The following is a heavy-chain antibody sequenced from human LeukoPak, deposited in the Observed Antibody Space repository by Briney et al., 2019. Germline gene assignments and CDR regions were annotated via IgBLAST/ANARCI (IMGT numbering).Heavy chain of an antibody. CDR3: ARERFDAFDI. CDR1: GFTFSSYW. D-gene: IGHD3-10*01. J-gene: IGHJ3*02. Sequence: GGSLRLSCAASGFTFSSYWMRWVRQAPGKGLVWVSRINTDGSSTSYADSVKGRFTISRDNAKNTLYLQMSSLRAEDTAVYYCARERFDAFDIWGQGTMVTVSS. CDR2: INTDGSST. V-gene: IGHV3-74*01.